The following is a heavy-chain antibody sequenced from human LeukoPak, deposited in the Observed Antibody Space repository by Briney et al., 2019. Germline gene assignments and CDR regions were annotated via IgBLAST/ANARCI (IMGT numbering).Heavy chain of an antibody. CDR1: GYSFTSYW. CDR3: ARHRLEYSTSSPIDY. Sequence: GESLKISCKASGYSFTSYWIGWVRQMPGKGLEWMGIIYPGDSDTRYSPSFQGQVTISADKSISTAYLQWSSLKASDTAMYYCARHRLEYSTSSPIDYCGQGTLVTVSS. J-gene: IGHJ4*02. CDR2: IYPGDSDT. V-gene: IGHV5-51*01. D-gene: IGHD6-6*01.